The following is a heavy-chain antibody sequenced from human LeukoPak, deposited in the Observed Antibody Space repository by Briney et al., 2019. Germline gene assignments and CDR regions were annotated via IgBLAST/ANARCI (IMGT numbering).Heavy chain of an antibody. D-gene: IGHD2-15*01. CDR2: IYYSGST. CDR3: ARESEYCSGGSCPALDY. J-gene: IGHJ4*02. CDR1: GGSVSSGSYY. V-gene: IGHV4-61*01. Sequence: SETLSLTCTVSGGSVSSGSYYWSWIRQPPGKGLEWIGYIYYSGSTNYNPSLKSRVTISVDTSKNQFSLKLSSVTAADTAVYYCARESEYCSGGSCPALDYWGQGTLVIVSS.